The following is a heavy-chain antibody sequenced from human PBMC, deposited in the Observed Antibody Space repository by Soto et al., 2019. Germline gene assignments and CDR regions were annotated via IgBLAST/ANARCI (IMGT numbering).Heavy chain of an antibody. V-gene: IGHV4-59*01. CDR1: GGSISSYY. D-gene: IGHD1-26*01. Sequence: SETLSLTCTVSGGSISSYYWSWIRQPPRKGLEWIGYIYYSGSTNYTPSLKSRVTISVDTSKNQFSLKLSSVTAADTAVYYCARELGVTYAFDIWGQGTMVTVSS. J-gene: IGHJ3*02. CDR3: ARELGVTYAFDI. CDR2: IYYSGST.